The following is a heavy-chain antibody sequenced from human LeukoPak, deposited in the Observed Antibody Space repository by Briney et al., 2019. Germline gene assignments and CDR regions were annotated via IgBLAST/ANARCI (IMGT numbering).Heavy chain of an antibody. V-gene: IGHV1-2*06. D-gene: IGHD1-26*01. Sequence: GASVKVSCKASGYTFTGYYMHWVRQAPGQGLEWMGRISPNSGGTNYAQKFQGRVTMTRDTSISTAYMELSRLRSDDTAVYYCAREWELRFAFDIWGQGTMVTVSS. CDR1: GYTFTGYY. CDR2: ISPNSGGT. CDR3: AREWELRFAFDI. J-gene: IGHJ3*02.